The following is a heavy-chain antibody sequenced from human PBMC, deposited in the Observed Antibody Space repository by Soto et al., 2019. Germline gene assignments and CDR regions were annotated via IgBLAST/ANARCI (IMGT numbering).Heavy chain of an antibody. CDR2: ISGSGGST. CDR3: AKDRFLGGSSWYGPAELGGPPDY. V-gene: IGHV3-23*01. Sequence: EVQLLESGGGLVQPGGSLRLSCAASGFTFSSYAMSWVRQAPGKGLEWVSAISGSGGSTYYADSVKGRFTISRDNSKNTLYLQMNSLRAEDTAVYYCAKDRFLGGSSWYGPAELGGPPDYWGQGTLVTVSS. J-gene: IGHJ4*02. D-gene: IGHD6-13*01. CDR1: GFTFSSYA.